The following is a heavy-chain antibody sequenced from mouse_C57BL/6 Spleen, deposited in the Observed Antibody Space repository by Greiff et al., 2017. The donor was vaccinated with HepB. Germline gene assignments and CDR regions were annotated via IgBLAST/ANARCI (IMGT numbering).Heavy chain of an antibody. J-gene: IGHJ4*01. V-gene: IGHV1-26*01. Sequence: EVQLQQSGPELVKPGASVKISCKASGYTFTDYYMNWVKQSHGKSLEWIGDINPNNGGTSYNQKFKGKATLTVDKSSSTAYMELRSLTSEDSAVYYCASGFYYDYDGYAMDYWGQGTSVTVSS. D-gene: IGHD2-4*01. CDR1: GYTFTDYY. CDR3: ASGFYYDYDGYAMDY. CDR2: INPNNGGT.